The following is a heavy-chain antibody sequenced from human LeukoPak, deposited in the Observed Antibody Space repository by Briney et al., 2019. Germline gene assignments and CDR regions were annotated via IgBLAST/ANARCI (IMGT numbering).Heavy chain of an antibody. J-gene: IGHJ4*02. CDR3: AKQGVWIAAAGTKRAFDY. CDR1: GFTFSSYA. CDR2: ISGSGGST. D-gene: IGHD6-13*01. Sequence: PGGSLRLSCAASGFTFSSYAMSWVRQAPGKGLEWVSAISGSGGSTYYADPVKGRFTISRDNSKNTLYLQMNSLRAEDTAVYYCAKQGVWIAAAGTKRAFDYWGQGTLVTVSS. V-gene: IGHV3-23*01.